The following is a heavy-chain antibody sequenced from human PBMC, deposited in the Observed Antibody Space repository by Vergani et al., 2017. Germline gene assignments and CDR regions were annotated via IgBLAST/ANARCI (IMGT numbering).Heavy chain of an antibody. J-gene: IGHJ6*02. CDR1: GGSISSYY. CDR3: ARVGRVVS. D-gene: IGHD2-8*02. Sequence: QVQLQESGPGLVKPSETLSLTCTVSGGSISSYYWSWIRQPPGKGLEWIGYIYYSGSTNYNPSLKSRVTISVDTSKNQFPLKLSSVTAADTAVYYCARVGRVVSWGQGTTVTVSS. V-gene: IGHV4-59*01. CDR2: IYYSGST.